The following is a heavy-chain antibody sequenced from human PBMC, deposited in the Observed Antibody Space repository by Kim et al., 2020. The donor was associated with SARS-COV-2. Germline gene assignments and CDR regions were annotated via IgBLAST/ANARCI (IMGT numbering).Heavy chain of an antibody. D-gene: IGHD4-17*01. CDR1: GGPVTGSY. V-gene: IGHV4-59*02. J-gene: IGHJ4*02. CDR3: ARENGDYVFDY. Sequence: SETLSLTCTVSGGPVTGSYWSWIRQPPGKGLEWLGYISNNGNTNYNPSVKGRVTISVDRPNNHLSLNLTSVTAADTAVYFCARENGDYVFDYWGQGTLVTVSS. CDR2: ISNNGNT.